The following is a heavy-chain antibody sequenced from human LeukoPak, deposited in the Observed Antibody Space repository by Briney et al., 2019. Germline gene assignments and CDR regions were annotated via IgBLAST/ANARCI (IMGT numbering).Heavy chain of an antibody. CDR1: GFTFSSYA. J-gene: IGHJ5*02. CDR3: ARDLDSSSWYDWFDP. Sequence: GRSLRLSCAGSGFTFSSYAMHWVRQAPGKGLEWVAVISYDGSNKYYADSVKGRFTISRDNSKNTLYLQMNSLRAEDTAVYYCARDLDSSSWYDWFDPWGQGTLVTASS. V-gene: IGHV3-30-3*01. CDR2: ISYDGSNK. D-gene: IGHD6-13*01.